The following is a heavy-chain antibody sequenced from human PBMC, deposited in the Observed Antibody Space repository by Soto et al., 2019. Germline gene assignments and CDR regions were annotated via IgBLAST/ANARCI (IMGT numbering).Heavy chain of an antibody. D-gene: IGHD2-15*01. Sequence: QVQLVQSGAEVKKPGASVQVSCKVSGYTLTELSMHWVRQAPGKGLEWMGGFDPEDGETIYAQKFQGRVNMTEDTSTDTAYMELSSLRSEDTAVYYCATSCSGGSCYSGNWFDPWGQGTLVTVSS. CDR2: FDPEDGET. J-gene: IGHJ5*02. V-gene: IGHV1-24*01. CDR3: ATSCSGGSCYSGNWFDP. CDR1: GYTLTELS.